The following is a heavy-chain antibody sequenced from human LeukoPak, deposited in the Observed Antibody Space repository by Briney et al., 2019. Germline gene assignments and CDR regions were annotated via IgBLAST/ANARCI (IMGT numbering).Heavy chain of an antibody. D-gene: IGHD3-22*01. CDR1: GFTFSNAW. CDR3: TTVDDYDDSSGYYVR. CDR2: IKSKTDGGTT. J-gene: IGHJ4*02. Sequence: GGSLRLSCAASGFTFSNAWMSWVRQAPGKGLEWVGRIKSKTDGGTTDYAAPVKGRFTISRDDSKNTLYLQMNSPKTEDTAVYYCTTVDDYDDSSGYYVRWGQGTLVTVSS. V-gene: IGHV3-15*01.